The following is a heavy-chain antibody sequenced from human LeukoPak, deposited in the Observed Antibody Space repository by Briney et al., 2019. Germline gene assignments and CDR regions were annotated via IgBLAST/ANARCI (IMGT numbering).Heavy chain of an antibody. J-gene: IGHJ6*02. D-gene: IGHD6-25*01. CDR3: AKRLDSSARYYYYGMDV. CDR1: GFTFSSYW. V-gene: IGHV3-74*01. Sequence: GGSLRLSCAASGFTFSSYWMHWVRQAPGKGLVWVSRINSDGSSTYYADSVKGRFTISRDNSKNTLYLQMNSLRAEDTAVYYCAKRLDSSARYYYYGMDVWGQGTTVTVSS. CDR2: INSDGSST.